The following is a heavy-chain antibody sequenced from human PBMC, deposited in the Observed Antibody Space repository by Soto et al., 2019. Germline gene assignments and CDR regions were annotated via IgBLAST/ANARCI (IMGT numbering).Heavy chain of an antibody. CDR1: GYTFTSYG. J-gene: IGHJ6*03. Sequence: QVQLVQSGAEVKKPGASVKVSCKASGYTFTSYGISWVRQAPGQGLEWMGWISAYNGNTNYAQKLQGRVTMTTDTSTSTAYMELRSLRSDDTAVYYCARDGLRYFAWLQYYYYYMDVWGKGTTVTVSS. CDR2: ISAYNGNT. CDR3: ARDGLRYFAWLQYYYYYMDV. V-gene: IGHV1-18*01. D-gene: IGHD3-9*01.